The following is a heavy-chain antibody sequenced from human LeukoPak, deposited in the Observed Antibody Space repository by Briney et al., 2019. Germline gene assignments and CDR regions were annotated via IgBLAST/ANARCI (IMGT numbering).Heavy chain of an antibody. Sequence: HPGRSLRLSCAASGFTFSSYAMRWVRQAPGKGLEWVAVISYDGSNKYYADSVKGRFTISRDNSKNTLYLQMNSLRAEDTAVYYCARDLVGAFDYWGQGTLVTVSS. CDR3: ARDLVGAFDY. CDR2: ISYDGSNK. V-gene: IGHV3-30*04. CDR1: GFTFSSYA. D-gene: IGHD1-26*01. J-gene: IGHJ4*02.